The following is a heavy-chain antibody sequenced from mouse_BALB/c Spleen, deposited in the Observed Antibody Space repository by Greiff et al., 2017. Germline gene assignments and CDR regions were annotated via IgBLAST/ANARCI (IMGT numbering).Heavy chain of an antibody. J-gene: IGHJ2*01. CDR2: INPSTGYT. CDR3: ARRSYPYYFDY. D-gene: IGHD2-12*01. CDR1: GYTFTSYW. V-gene: IGHV1-7*01. Sequence: VQLQESGADLAKPGASVKMSCKASGYTFTSYWMHWVNQRPGQGLEWIGYINPSTGYTEYNQQFKDKATLTDDKYTSTAYMQLSSLTYEAAAVYYCARRSYPYYFDYWGQGTTLTVSS.